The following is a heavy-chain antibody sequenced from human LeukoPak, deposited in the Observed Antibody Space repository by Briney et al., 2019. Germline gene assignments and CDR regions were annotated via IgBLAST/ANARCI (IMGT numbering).Heavy chain of an antibody. CDR2: ISSSSSTI. CDR1: GFTFSSYS. J-gene: IGHJ4*02. Sequence: SGGSLRLSCAATGFTFSSYSMNWVRQAPGKGLEWVSYISSSSSTIYYADSVKGRFTISRDNAKNSLYLQMNSLRAEDTAVYYSARASYYDYVWRKYYFDYWGQGTLVTVSS. D-gene: IGHD3-16*01. CDR3: ARASYYDYVWRKYYFDY. V-gene: IGHV3-48*01.